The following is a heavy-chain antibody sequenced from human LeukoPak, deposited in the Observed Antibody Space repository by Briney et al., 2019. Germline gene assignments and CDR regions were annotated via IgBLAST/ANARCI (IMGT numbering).Heavy chain of an antibody. CDR3: ARLRDGRWLLEY. D-gene: IGHD5-24*01. Sequence: SQTLSLTCTVSGGSISSGDYYWSWIRQPPGKGLEWIGYIYYSGSTYYNPSLKSRVTISVDTSKNQFSLKLSSVTAADTAVYYCARLRDGRWLLEYWGQGTLVTVSS. CDR1: GGSISSGDYY. J-gene: IGHJ4*02. V-gene: IGHV4-30-4*01. CDR2: IYYSGST.